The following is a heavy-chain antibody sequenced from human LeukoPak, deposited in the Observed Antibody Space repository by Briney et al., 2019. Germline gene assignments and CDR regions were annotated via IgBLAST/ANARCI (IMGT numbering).Heavy chain of an antibody. CDR3: ARARYYYDSSGLFDY. J-gene: IGHJ4*02. V-gene: IGHV4-34*01. CDR2: INHSGST. CDR1: GGSFSGYY. D-gene: IGHD3-22*01. Sequence: KPSETLSLTCAVYGGSFSGYYWSWIRQPPGKGLEWIGEINHSGSTNYNPSLKSRVTISVDTSKNQFSLKLSSVTAADTAVYYCARARYYYDSSGLFDYWGQGTLVTVSS.